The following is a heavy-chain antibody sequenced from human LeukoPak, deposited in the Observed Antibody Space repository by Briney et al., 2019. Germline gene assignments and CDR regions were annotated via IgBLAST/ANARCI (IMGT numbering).Heavy chain of an antibody. J-gene: IGHJ4*02. CDR3: ATMPPSGAHNSLDH. Sequence: PGGSLRLPCAASGFTFNKYNMNWVRQAPGKGLEWVSSISSSSSYIYYADSVKGRFTISRDNAKNSLYLQMNSLGAEDTAVYYCATMPPSGAHNSLDHWGQGTLVTVSS. CDR1: GFTFNKYN. V-gene: IGHV3-21*01. CDR2: ISSSSSYI. D-gene: IGHD2-2*01.